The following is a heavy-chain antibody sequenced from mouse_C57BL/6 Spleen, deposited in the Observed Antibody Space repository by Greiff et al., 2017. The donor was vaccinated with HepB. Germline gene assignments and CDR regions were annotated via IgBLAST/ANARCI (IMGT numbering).Heavy chain of an antibody. CDR3: AISAVVARGYAMDY. Sequence: VQLQQPGAELVKPGASVKVSCKASGYTFTSYWMHWVKQRPGQGLEWIGRIHPSDSDTNYNQKFKGKATLTVDKSSSTAYMQLSSLTSEDSAVYYWAISAVVARGYAMDYWGQGTSVTVSS. CDR2: IHPSDSDT. V-gene: IGHV1-74*01. D-gene: IGHD1-1*01. CDR1: GYTFTSYW. J-gene: IGHJ4*01.